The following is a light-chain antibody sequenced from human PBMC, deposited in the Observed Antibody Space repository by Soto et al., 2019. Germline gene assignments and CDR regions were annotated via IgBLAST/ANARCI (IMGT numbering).Light chain of an antibody. J-gene: IGLJ1*01. CDR2: EVS. CDR1: SSDVGGYNY. CDR3: SSYTSSSRWV. Sequence: QSVLTQPASVSGSPGQSITISCTGTSSDVGGYNYVSWYQQHPGKAPKLMIYEVSNRPSGVSNRLSGSKSGNTASLTISGLQAEDEADYYCSSYTSSSRWVFGTGTKVTVL. V-gene: IGLV2-14*01.